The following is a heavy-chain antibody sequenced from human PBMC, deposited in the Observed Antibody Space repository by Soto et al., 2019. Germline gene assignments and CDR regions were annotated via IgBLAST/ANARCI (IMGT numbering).Heavy chain of an antibody. D-gene: IGHD4-17*01. CDR2: IYYSGST. J-gene: IGHJ3*02. CDR3: ASLRDDYDRNDAFDI. CDR1: GGSISSYY. Sequence: SETLSLTCTVSGGSISSYYWSWIRQPPGKGLEWIGYIYYSGSTNYNPSLKSRVTISVDTSKNQFSLKLSSVTAADTAVYYCASLRDDYDRNDAFDIWGQGTMVTVSS. V-gene: IGHV4-59*01.